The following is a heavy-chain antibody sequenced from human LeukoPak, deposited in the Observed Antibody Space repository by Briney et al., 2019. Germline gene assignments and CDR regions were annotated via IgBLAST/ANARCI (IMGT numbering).Heavy chain of an antibody. Sequence: SETLSLTCTVSGGSISSGSYYWSWIRQPAGKGLEWIGRIYTSGSTDYNPSLKSRATISVDTSKNQFSLKLSSVTAADTAVYYCARDVGYSYGTDYWGQGTLVTVSS. CDR3: ARDVGYSYGTDY. CDR2: IYTSGST. D-gene: IGHD5-18*01. J-gene: IGHJ4*02. CDR1: GGSISSGSYY. V-gene: IGHV4-61*02.